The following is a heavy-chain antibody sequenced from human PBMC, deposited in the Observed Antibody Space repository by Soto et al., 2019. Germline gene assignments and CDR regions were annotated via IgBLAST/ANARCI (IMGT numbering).Heavy chain of an antibody. CDR2: LYSDGRT. Sequence: DVQLVETGGGLIQPGGPLRLSCAASGFIVSSSYMSWVRQAPGKGLEGVSVLYSDGRTYYADSVKGRFTISRDNSKNTLYLQMNSLSAEDTAVYYCARCSGWYGQCYFACWGQGTLVTVSS. CDR3: ARCSGWYGQCYFAC. V-gene: IGHV3-53*02. J-gene: IGHJ4*02. CDR1: GFIVSSSY. D-gene: IGHD6-13*01.